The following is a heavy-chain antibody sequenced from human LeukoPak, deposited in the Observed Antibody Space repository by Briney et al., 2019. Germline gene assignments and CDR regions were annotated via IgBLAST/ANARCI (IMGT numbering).Heavy chain of an antibody. J-gene: IGHJ1*01. CDR3: ARGEVRGVLEH. D-gene: IGHD3-10*01. Sequence: GGSLRLSCAASGFTFRSYPVSWVRQAPSKGLECLSSMSGRCGSTYYADSVRGRFTISRDNYKNTLYLQMNSLRAEDTAMYYCARGEVRGVLEHWGQGTLVTVSS. V-gene: IGHV3-23*01. CDR1: GFTFRSYP. CDR2: MSGRCGST.